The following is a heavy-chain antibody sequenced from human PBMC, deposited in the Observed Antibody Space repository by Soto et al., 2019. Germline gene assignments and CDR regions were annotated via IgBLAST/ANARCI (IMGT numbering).Heavy chain of an antibody. CDR1: GGSISSGGYY. V-gene: IGHV4-31*03. CDR3: ARREGLYCSGGSCYTGRFDP. Sequence: QVQLQESGPGLVKPSQTLSLTCTVSGGSISSGGYYWSWIRQHPGKGLEWIGYIYYSGSTYYHPSLKSRVTISVDPSKNQFSRKLSSVTAAATAVYYCARREGLYCSGGSCYTGRFDPWGQGTLVTVSS. D-gene: IGHD2-15*01. J-gene: IGHJ5*02. CDR2: IYYSGST.